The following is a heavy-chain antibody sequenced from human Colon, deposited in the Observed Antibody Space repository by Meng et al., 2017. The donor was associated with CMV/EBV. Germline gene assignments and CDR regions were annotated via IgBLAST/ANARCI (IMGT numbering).Heavy chain of an antibody. CDR3: ARDRGGSYYGGFDY. J-gene: IGHJ4*02. D-gene: IGHD1-26*01. CDR1: GFTVSTVN. Sequence: GESLKISCAASGFTVSTVNMNWVRQAPGKGLEWVSVIYSGGNTGYADSVKGRFTFSRDNSKNTVYLQMNSLRTEDTAVYYCARDRGGSYYGGFDYWGQGTLVTVSS. V-gene: IGHV3-53*01. CDR2: IYSGGNT.